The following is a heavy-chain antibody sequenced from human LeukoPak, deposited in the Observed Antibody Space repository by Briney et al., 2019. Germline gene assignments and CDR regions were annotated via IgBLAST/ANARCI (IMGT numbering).Heavy chain of an antibody. CDR2: IYYGRTL. CDR1: GGSISSYY. V-gene: IGHV4-59*01. J-gene: IGHJ5*02. CDR3: ARRSNWGPSNWFDP. D-gene: IGHD7-27*01. Sequence: SETLSLTCTVSGGSISSYYWSWIRQPPGKGLEWVGHIYYGRTLNYNPSLKSRVTISMDTSKNQFSLRLTAVTAADTAVYYCARRSNWGPSNWFDPWGQGTLVTVSS.